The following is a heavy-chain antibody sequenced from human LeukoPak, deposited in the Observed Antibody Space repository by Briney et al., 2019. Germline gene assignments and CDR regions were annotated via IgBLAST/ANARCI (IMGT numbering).Heavy chain of an antibody. Sequence: SETLSLTCTVSGGFISSSSYYWGWIRQPPGKGLEWIGSIYYSGSTYYNPSLKSRVTISVDTSKNQFSPKLSSVTAADTAVYYCARRFRYDFWSGYLPPDYWGQGTLVTVSS. CDR3: ARRFRYDFWSGYLPPDY. CDR1: GGFISSSSYY. D-gene: IGHD3-3*01. J-gene: IGHJ4*02. V-gene: IGHV4-39*01. CDR2: IYYSGST.